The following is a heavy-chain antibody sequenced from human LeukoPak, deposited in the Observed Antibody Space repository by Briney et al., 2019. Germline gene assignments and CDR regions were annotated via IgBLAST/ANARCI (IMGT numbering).Heavy chain of an antibody. D-gene: IGHD3-22*01. J-gene: IGHJ3*02. Sequence: SATLSLTCTVSGGSISTYYWGWVRQPPGKGLEWIGSIYYSGSTYYNPSLKSRVTISVDTSKNQFSLKLSSVTAADTAVYYCARVSYDSSGYYLIAFDIWGQGTMVTVSS. CDR3: ARVSYDSSGYYLIAFDI. V-gene: IGHV4-39*01. CDR2: IYYSGST. CDR1: GGSISTYY.